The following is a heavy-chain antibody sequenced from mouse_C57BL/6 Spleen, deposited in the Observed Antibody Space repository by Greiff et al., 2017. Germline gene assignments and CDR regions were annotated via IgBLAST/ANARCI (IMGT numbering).Heavy chain of an antibody. D-gene: IGHD2-4*01. CDR2: ILPGSGST. J-gene: IGHJ3*01. V-gene: IGHV1-9*01. CDR3: APECDYDGDRRFAY. Sequence: VKLMESGAELMKPGASVKLSCKATGYTFTGYWIEWVKQRPGHGLEWIGEILPGSGSTNYNEKFKGKATFTADTSSNTAYMQLSSLTTEDSAIYSCAPECDYDGDRRFAYWGQGTLVTVSA. CDR1: GYTFTGYW.